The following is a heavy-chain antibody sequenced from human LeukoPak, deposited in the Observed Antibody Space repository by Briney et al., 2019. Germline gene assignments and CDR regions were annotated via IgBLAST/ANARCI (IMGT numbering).Heavy chain of an antibody. Sequence: GGSLILSCAASGFTFSSYWMSWVRQAPGKGLEWVANIKQDGSEKYYVDSVKGRFTISRDNAKNSLYLQMNSLRAEDTAVYYCAREGDPYSSSWYRYYYYGMDVWGQGTTVTVSS. CDR2: IKQDGSEK. CDR3: AREGDPYSSSWYRYYYYGMDV. V-gene: IGHV3-7*01. J-gene: IGHJ6*02. D-gene: IGHD6-13*01. CDR1: GFTFSSYW.